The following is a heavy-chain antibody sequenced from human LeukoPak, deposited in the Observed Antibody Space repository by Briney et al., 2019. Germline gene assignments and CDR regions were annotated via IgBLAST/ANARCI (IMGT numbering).Heavy chain of an antibody. CDR1: GYSFIGYY. Sequence: ASVRVSCKASGYSFIGYYIRWVRQAPGKGPEWMGWINPNSGSTNYVRKFQGRITITRDTSISTAYLELSRLISDDTAVYYCARELAATIPPYYYGLDVWGQGTTVTVSS. J-gene: IGHJ6*02. D-gene: IGHD5-12*01. CDR3: ARELAATIPPYYYGLDV. CDR2: INPNSGST. V-gene: IGHV1-2*02.